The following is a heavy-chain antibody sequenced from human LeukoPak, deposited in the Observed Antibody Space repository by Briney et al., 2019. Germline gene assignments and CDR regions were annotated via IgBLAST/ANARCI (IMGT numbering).Heavy chain of an antibody. D-gene: IGHD2-15*01. CDR2: ISGSGGST. CDR1: AFTFSSYA. Sequence: GGSLRLSCAASAFTFSSYAMSWVRQAPGKGLEWVSAISGSGGSTYYADSVKGRFTISRDNSKNTLYLQMNSLRAEDTAVYYCAKDEGYCSGGSCYDYFDYWGQGTLVTVSS. CDR3: AKDEGYCSGGSCYDYFDY. V-gene: IGHV3-23*01. J-gene: IGHJ4*02.